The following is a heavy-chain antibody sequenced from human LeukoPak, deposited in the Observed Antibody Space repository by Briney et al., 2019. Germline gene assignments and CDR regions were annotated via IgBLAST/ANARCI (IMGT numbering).Heavy chain of an antibody. CDR3: ARHPSYYDRIDY. V-gene: IGHV4-59*08. CDR1: GGSISSYY. Sequence: SETLSLTCTVSGGSISSYYWSWIRQPPGKGLEWIGYIYYSGSTNYNPSLKSRVTISIDTSKNQFSLKLSSVTAADTAVYYCARHPSYYDRIDYWGQGTLVSVSS. CDR2: IYYSGST. D-gene: IGHD3-22*01. J-gene: IGHJ4*02.